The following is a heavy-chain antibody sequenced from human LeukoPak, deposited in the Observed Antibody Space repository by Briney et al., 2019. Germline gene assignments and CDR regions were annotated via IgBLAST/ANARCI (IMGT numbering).Heavy chain of an antibody. V-gene: IGHV3-21*01. D-gene: IGHD3-3*01. Sequence: GGSLRLSCAASGFTFSNYGMHWVRQAPGKGLEWLSYISTSSSYIYYADSVKGRFTVSRDNAMNSLFLQMNSLIAEDTAVYYCARVGIRFLEQYYFDYWGQGTLVTVSS. J-gene: IGHJ4*02. CDR3: ARVGIRFLEQYYFDY. CDR2: ISTSSSYI. CDR1: GFTFSNYG.